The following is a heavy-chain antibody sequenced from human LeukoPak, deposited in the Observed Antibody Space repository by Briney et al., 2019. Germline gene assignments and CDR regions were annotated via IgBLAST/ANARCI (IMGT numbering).Heavy chain of an antibody. CDR3: ARVRYCSGGSCYAFVAFDI. D-gene: IGHD2-15*01. CDR1: GYTFTSYD. CDR2: MNPNSGNT. V-gene: IGHV1-8*01. J-gene: IGHJ3*02. Sequence: ASVKVSCKASGYTFTSYDINWVRQATGKGLEWMGWMNPNSGNTGYAQKFQGRVTMTRNTSISTAYMELSSLRSEDTAVYYCARVRYCSGGSCYAFVAFDIWGQGTMVTVSS.